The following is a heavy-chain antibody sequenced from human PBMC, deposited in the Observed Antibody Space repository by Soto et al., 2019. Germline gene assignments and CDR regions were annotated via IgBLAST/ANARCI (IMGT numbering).Heavy chain of an antibody. J-gene: IGHJ4*02. CDR2: IYWDGDQ. CDR1: GFSLRTRGVG. V-gene: IGHV2-5*02. Sequence: VSGPTPVNPTQPLALNCTFSGFSLRTRGVGVGWIRQPPGKALEWLALIYWDGDQRSRPSLSTSVTITKDPSKNQVCLTMANVDPVNTATFFCAHTSLKSGWVFDFRRKGTWDPVTS. D-gene: IGHD6-25*01. CDR3: AHTSLKSGWVFDF.